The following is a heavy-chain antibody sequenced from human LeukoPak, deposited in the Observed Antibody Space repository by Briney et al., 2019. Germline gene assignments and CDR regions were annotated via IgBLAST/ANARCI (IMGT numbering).Heavy chain of an antibody. V-gene: IGHV4-34*01. CDR3: ARGFSLKTSTIVGATGGGGFDH. D-gene: IGHD1-26*01. J-gene: IGHJ4*02. CDR1: GGSFSGYY. CDR2: INHSGST. Sequence: SETLSLTCAVYGGSFSGYYWSWIRQPPGKGLEWIGEINHSGSTNYNPSLKSRVTISVDTSKNQFSLKLSSVTAADTAVYYCARGFSLKTSTIVGATGGGGFDHWGRGTLVTVSS.